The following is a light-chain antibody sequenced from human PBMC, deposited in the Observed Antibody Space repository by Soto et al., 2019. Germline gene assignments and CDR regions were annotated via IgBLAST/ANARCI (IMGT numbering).Light chain of an antibody. Sequence: DFQMTQSPSTLSQSGGVRVTITCRASQNINNWVAWYQQTPGKAPKFLIYAASTLQRGVSSRFSGSGFGTEFSLTINSLEPYDSGSYYCQHKRTFGQGTKGDIK. V-gene: IGKV1-5*01. CDR1: QNINNW. J-gene: IGKJ1*01. CDR2: AAS. CDR3: QHKRT.